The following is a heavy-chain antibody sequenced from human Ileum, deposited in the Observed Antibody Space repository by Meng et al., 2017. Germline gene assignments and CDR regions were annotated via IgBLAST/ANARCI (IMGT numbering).Heavy chain of an antibody. Sequence: QVQLVQSGAEVKKPGASVKFPCKASGYIFTRYGIGWVRQAPGQGLEWMGWISAYSGNTKYAQKLQGRVTMTTDTSTSTAYMELRNLRSDDTAVYYCARDTVGTTLGDYWGQGTLVTVSS. CDR2: ISAYSGNT. V-gene: IGHV1-18*01. J-gene: IGHJ4*02. CDR1: GYIFTRYG. D-gene: IGHD4-23*01. CDR3: ARDTVGTTLGDY.